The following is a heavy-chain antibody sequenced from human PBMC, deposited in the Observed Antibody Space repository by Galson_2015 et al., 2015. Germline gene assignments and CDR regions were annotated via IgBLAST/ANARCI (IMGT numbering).Heavy chain of an antibody. Sequence: SLRLSCAASGFTFSNYALNWVRQPPGKGLEWVAGVSNSADRTYYADSVKGRFTSSRDNPRNTLYLQMNSLRAEDTAVYYCAKARAYCGGSSCNPNWYYFGMDVWGQGTTVTVSS. J-gene: IGHJ6*02. CDR2: VSNSADRT. V-gene: IGHV3-23*01. D-gene: IGHD2-15*01. CDR3: AKARAYCGGSSCNPNWYYFGMDV. CDR1: GFTFSNYA.